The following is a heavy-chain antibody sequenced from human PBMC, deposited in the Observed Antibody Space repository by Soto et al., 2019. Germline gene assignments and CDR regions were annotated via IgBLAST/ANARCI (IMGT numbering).Heavy chain of an antibody. Sequence: PLAQSGAEMKKTGASVKVSCKTSGYTFTSYGISWVRQAPGQGLEWLVWISAHNGDTKYAQNIQGRVNMTTDTATISGYLELRSLTSYETAVYYCERDWSRYYDSSGLMWFYWGQGPLVTVAS. CDR2: ISAHNGDT. D-gene: IGHD3-22*01. J-gene: IGHJ4*02. CDR3: ERDWSRYYDSSGLMWFY. V-gene: IGHV1-18*01. CDR1: GYTFTSYG.